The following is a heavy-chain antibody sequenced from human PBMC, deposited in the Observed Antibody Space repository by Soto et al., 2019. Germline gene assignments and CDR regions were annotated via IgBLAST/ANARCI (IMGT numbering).Heavy chain of an antibody. CDR3: ASSLLTPFDY. CDR1: GFTFSTYW. CDR2: INSDGGST. J-gene: IGHJ4*02. Sequence: VQLVESGGGLVQPGGSLRLSCAASGFTFSTYWMHWVRQVPGKGLVWVSRINSDGGSTTYADSVKGRFTISRDNAKSTLYLQLNSLSVEDTAVYYCASSLLTPFDYWGQGTLVTVSS. V-gene: IGHV3-74*01.